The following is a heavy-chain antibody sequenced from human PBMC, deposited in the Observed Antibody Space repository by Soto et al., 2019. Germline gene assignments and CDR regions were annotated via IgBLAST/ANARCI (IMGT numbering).Heavy chain of an antibody. Sequence: ASVKVSCKASGYTFTGYYMHWVRQAPGQGLEWMGWINPNSGGTNYAQKFRGWVTMTRDTSISTAYMELSRLRSDDTAVYYCARAGYGSGSYFYGIDVWGQGTTVTVSS. CDR3: ARAGYGSGSYFYGIDV. CDR1: GYTFTGYY. J-gene: IGHJ6*02. CDR2: INPNSGGT. D-gene: IGHD3-10*01. V-gene: IGHV1-2*04.